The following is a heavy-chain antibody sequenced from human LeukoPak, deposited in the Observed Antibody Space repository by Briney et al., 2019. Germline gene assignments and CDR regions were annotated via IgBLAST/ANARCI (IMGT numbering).Heavy chain of an antibody. CDR2: IIPIFGIA. D-gene: IGHD2-2*01. CDR1: GGTFSSYA. Sequence: SVTVSCKASGGTFSSYAISWVRQAPGQGLEWMGRIIPIFGIANYAQKFQGRVTITADKSTSTAYMELSSLRSEDTAVYYCATHRYCSSTSCQGLGDYYYGMDVWGQGTTVTVSS. CDR3: ATHRYCSSTSCQGLGDYYYGMDV. V-gene: IGHV1-69*04. J-gene: IGHJ6*02.